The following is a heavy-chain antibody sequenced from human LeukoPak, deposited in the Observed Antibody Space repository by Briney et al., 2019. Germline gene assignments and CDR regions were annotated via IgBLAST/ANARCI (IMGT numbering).Heavy chain of an antibody. CDR3: ARSAPARWYSSGWYYFDY. CDR1: GGSISSYY. Sequence: SETLSLTCTVSGGSISSYYWSWIRQPPGKGLEWLGYIYYSGSTNYNPSLKSRVTISVDTSKNQFSLKLSSVTAADTAVYYCARSAPARWYSSGWYYFDYWGQGTLVTVSS. CDR2: IYYSGST. D-gene: IGHD6-19*01. J-gene: IGHJ4*02. V-gene: IGHV4-59*01.